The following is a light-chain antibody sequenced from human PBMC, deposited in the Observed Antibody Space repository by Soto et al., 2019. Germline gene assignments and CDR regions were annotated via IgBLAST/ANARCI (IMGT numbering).Light chain of an antibody. V-gene: IGKV2-28*01. CDR2: LGS. CDR3: MQALQAPT. Sequence: DIVMTQSPLSLPVTPGEPASISCRSSRSLLHSNGYNYLDWYLQKPGQSPQLLIYLGSNRASGGPDRFSGSGSGTDFRLKISRVEAADVGVYYCMQALQAPTFGQGTKLEIK. CDR1: RSLLHSNGYNY. J-gene: IGKJ2*01.